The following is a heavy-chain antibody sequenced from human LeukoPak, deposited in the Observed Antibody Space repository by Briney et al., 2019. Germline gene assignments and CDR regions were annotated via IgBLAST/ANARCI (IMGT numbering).Heavy chain of an antibody. D-gene: IGHD6-13*01. Sequence: PSETLSLTCTVSGGSISSYYWSWIRQPPGKGLEWIGYIYYNGSTNYNPSLKSRVTISVGTSKNQFSPKLSSVTDADTAVYYWAAHTSSWYPYYSPGPMDVWGQGTTVTVSS. CDR3: AAHTSSWYPYYSPGPMDV. CDR1: GGSISSYY. V-gene: IGHV4-59*01. J-gene: IGHJ6*02. CDR2: IYYNGST.